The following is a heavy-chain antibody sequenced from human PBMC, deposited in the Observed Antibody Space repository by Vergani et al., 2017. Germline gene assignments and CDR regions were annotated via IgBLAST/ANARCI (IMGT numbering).Heavy chain of an antibody. CDR3: ARNRAIEXAGRMHYYYAIDV. D-gene: IGHD3-10*01. CDR1: GVSIKSRSYY. V-gene: IGHV4-39*01. Sequence: QLQLQESGPGLVKPSETLSLTCAVSGVSIKSRSYYWGWIRQSPGKGLEWIGSIYDNGNTNYNPSLKSRVAISVDTSKNQVSLNLGSVTAADTAVYYCARNRAIEXAGRMHYYYAIDVWGQGTTVTVSS. J-gene: IGHJ6*02. CDR2: IYDNGNT.